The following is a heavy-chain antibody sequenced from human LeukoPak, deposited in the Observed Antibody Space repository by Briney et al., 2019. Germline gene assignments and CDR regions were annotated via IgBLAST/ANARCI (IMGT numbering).Heavy chain of an antibody. V-gene: IGHV1-69*13. CDR1: GGTFSSYA. CDR3: ARTYYYYGSGSYLMPPYYYYMDV. CDR2: IIPIFGTA. Sequence: GASVKVSCKASGGTFSSYAISWVRQAPGQGLEWMGGIIPIFGTANYAQKFQGRVTITADESTSTAYMELSSLRSEDTAVYYCARTYYYYGSGSYLMPPYYYYMDVWGKGTTVTISS. J-gene: IGHJ6*03. D-gene: IGHD3-10*01.